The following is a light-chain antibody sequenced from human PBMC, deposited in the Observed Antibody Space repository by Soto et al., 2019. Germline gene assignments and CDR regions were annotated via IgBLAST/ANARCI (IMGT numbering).Light chain of an antibody. CDR2: GAS. CDR3: QQYANSPIT. CDR1: QTVSSNY. J-gene: IGKJ5*01. V-gene: IGKV3-20*01. Sequence: EIILTHSPDTLSLSPWDMATLSGRASQTVSSNYLAWCQQRPGKAPRLLIYGASTRAAGIPDRFSGSGSGTDFTLTITRLEPEDFAAYYCQQYANSPITFGQGTRLEIK.